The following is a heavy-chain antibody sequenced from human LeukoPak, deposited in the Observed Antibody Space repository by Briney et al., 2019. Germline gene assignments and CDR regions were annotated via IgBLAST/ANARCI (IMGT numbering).Heavy chain of an antibody. CDR3: ARSNNWNYEENWFDP. CDR2: INPSGGST. CDR1: GYTFTSYY. Sequence: ASVKVSCKASGYTFTSYYMHWVRQAPGQGLEWMGIINPSGGSTSYAQKFQGRVTMTRDTSTSTVYMELGSLRSEDTAVYYCARSNNWNYEENWFDPWGQGTLVTVSS. D-gene: IGHD1-7*01. J-gene: IGHJ5*02. V-gene: IGHV1-46*01.